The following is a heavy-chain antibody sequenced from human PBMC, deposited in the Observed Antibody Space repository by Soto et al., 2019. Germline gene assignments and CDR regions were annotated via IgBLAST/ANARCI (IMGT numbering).Heavy chain of an antibody. J-gene: IGHJ4*02. CDR3: AREQQLVLSPHFDY. CDR2: INAGNGNT. V-gene: IGHV1-18*01. CDR1: GYTFTSYG. D-gene: IGHD6-13*01. Sequence: GASVKVSCKASGYTFTSYGISWVRQAPGQGLEWMGWINAGNGNTKYSQKFQGRVTMTRDTSTSTVYMELSSLRSEDTAVYYCAREQQLVLSPHFDYWGQGTLVTVSS.